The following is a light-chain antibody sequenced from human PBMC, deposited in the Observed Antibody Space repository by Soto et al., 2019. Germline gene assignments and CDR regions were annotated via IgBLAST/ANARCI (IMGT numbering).Light chain of an antibody. Sequence: EIVMTQSPGTLSVSPGERATLSCRASQSVRSSYLAWYQQQPGQAPRLLIHGASRRATGIPDRFSGSGSGTDFTLTINRLEPEDFAVYFCQQYGDMWTFGQGTKVDIK. CDR1: QSVRSSY. CDR3: QQYGDMWT. J-gene: IGKJ1*01. CDR2: GAS. V-gene: IGKV3-20*01.